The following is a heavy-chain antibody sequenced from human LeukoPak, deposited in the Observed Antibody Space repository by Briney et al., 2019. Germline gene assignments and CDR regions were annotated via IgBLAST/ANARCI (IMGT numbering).Heavy chain of an antibody. V-gene: IGHV3-23*01. D-gene: IGHD5-18*01. CDR2: FSGSGGST. CDR3: AKFASLLTAMGRYDAFDI. Sequence: PGGSLRLSCAASGFIFSNYAMSWVRQAPGKGLQWVSAFSGSGGSTYYADSVKGRFTISRDNSKNTLYLQMNSLRAEDTAVYYCAKFASLLTAMGRYDAFDIWGQGTMVTVSS. J-gene: IGHJ3*02. CDR1: GFIFSNYA.